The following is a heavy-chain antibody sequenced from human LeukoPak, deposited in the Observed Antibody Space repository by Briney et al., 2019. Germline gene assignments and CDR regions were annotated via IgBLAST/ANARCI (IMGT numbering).Heavy chain of an antibody. CDR1: GGSFSGYY. CDR2: ISHSGSA. D-gene: IGHD3-22*01. CDR3: TRRVGINPYYYDSSGYFDY. J-gene: IGHJ4*02. Sequence: SETLSLTXAVYGGSFSGYYWSWIRQPPGKGLEWIGEISHSGSANYNPSLKSRVTISVDTSKSQFSLKLNSVTAADTALYYCTRRVGINPYYYDSSGYFDYWGQGTLVIVSS. V-gene: IGHV4-34*01.